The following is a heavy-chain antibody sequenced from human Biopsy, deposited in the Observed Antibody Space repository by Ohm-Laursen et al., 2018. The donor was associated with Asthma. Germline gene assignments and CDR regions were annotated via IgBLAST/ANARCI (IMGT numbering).Heavy chain of an antibody. CDR1: GVSIRSYY. CDR3: ARGSSSRLSQWELLVSGGKRAHSYYGMDV. Sequence: GTLSLTCTVSGVSIRSYYRTRIRQPPGKGLEWIGNIHYSGSTYSNPSLKSRVTISVDTSKNQFSLRLTSVTAADTAVYYCARGSSSRLSQWELLVSGGKRAHSYYGMDVWGQGTTVTVSS. D-gene: IGHD1-26*01. V-gene: IGHV4-59*12. J-gene: IGHJ6*02. CDR2: IHYSGST.